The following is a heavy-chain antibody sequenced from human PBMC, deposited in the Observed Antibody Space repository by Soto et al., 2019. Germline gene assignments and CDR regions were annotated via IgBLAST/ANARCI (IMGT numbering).Heavy chain of an antibody. J-gene: IGHJ6*03. CDR2: IKQDGSEK. D-gene: IGHD2-15*01. Sequence: EVQLVESGGGLVQPGGSLRLSCAASGFTFSSYWMSWVRQAPGKGLEWVANIKQDGSEKYYVDSVKGRFTISRDNAKNSLYLQMNSLRAEDTAVYYCARVGLVAATHLPPGYYYYYMDVWGKGTTVTVSS. CDR3: ARVGLVAATHLPPGYYYYYMDV. V-gene: IGHV3-7*01. CDR1: GFTFSSYW.